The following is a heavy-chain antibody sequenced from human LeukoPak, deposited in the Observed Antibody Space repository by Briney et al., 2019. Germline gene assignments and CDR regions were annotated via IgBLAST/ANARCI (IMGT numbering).Heavy chain of an antibody. J-gene: IGHJ4*02. CDR2: IYSGGNI. V-gene: IGHV3-23*03. D-gene: IGHD2-15*01. CDR3: ASRHCSGGGCYFAGADPFDY. Sequence: GGSLRLSCAASGFTFSIYVMSWVRQAPGKGLEWVSVIYSGGNIYYIDSVKGRFTISRDTSKNTLYLQMNSLRAEDTAVYYCASRHCSGGGCYFAGADPFDYWGQGTLVTVSS. CDR1: GFTFSIYV.